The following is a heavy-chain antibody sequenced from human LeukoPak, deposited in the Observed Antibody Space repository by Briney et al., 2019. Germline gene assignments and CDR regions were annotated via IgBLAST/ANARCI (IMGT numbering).Heavy chain of an antibody. J-gene: IGHJ6*03. D-gene: IGHD6-13*01. CDR3: ARYSSSLDYYYYYYMDV. Sequence: QPGGSLRLSCAASGFTFSSNAMSWVRQAPGKGLEWVSGISGDGGNIYYADSVKGRFTISRDNAKNSLYLQMNSLRAEDTALYYCARYSSSLDYYYYYYMDVWGKGTTVTVSS. CDR1: GFTFSSNA. V-gene: IGHV3-23*01. CDR2: ISGDGGNI.